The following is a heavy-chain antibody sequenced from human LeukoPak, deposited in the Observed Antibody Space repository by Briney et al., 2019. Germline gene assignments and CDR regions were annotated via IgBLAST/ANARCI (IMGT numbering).Heavy chain of an antibody. Sequence: GGSLRLSCAASGFTFSSYAMHWVRQAPGKGLEWVAVISYDGSNKYYADSVKGRFTISRDNSKNTLYLQMNSLRAEDTAVYYCAKGYYGSGSPLGFDYWGQGTLVTVSS. V-gene: IGHV3-30-3*01. CDR3: AKGYYGSGSPLGFDY. D-gene: IGHD3-10*01. CDR2: ISYDGSNK. CDR1: GFTFSSYA. J-gene: IGHJ4*02.